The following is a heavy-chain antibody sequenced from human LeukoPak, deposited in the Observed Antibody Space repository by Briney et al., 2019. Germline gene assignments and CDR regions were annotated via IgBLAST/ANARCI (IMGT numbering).Heavy chain of an antibody. CDR2: ISYDGSNK. Sequence: GRSLRLSCAASGFTFSSYAMHWVRKAPGKGLEWVAVISYDGSNKYYADSVKGRFTISRDNSKNTLYLQMNSLRAEDTAVYYCARDFYYDSSLDYWGQGTLVTVSS. J-gene: IGHJ4*02. CDR3: ARDFYYDSSLDY. CDR1: GFTFSSYA. V-gene: IGHV3-30*01. D-gene: IGHD3-22*01.